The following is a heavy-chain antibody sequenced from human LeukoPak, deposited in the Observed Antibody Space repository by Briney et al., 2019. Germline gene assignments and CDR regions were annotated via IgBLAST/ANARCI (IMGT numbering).Heavy chain of an antibody. CDR3: AKGTLTKTHGICWDPFDY. Sequence: GGSLRLSCAASGFTFSGYAMSWVRQAPGKGLEWVSAIGGPGFTTVYADSVKGRFTISRDNSQNTLYLQMNSLRAEDTAVYYCAKGTLTKTHGICWDPFDYWGQGTLVTVSS. CDR2: IGGPGFTT. V-gene: IGHV3-23*01. CDR1: GFTFSGYA. D-gene: IGHD1-26*01. J-gene: IGHJ4*02.